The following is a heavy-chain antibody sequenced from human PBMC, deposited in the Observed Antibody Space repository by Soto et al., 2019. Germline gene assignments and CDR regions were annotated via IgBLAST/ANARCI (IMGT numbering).Heavy chain of an antibody. CDR3: AEAVSGSIRYFDY. V-gene: IGHV3-23*01. D-gene: IGHD1-26*01. CDR1: GFTFSSYA. Sequence: EVQRLESGGGLVQPGGSLRLSCAASGFTFSSYAMSWVRQAPGKGLEWVSLITGSGVTTYYADSVEGRFTISRDNSKNTLYLQMNSLRAEDTAVYYCAEAVSGSIRYFDYWGQGTLVTVSS. J-gene: IGHJ4*02. CDR2: ITGSGVTT.